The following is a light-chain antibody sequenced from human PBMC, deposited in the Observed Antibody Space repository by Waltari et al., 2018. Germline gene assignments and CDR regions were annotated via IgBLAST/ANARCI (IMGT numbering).Light chain of an antibody. Sequence: QSALTQPASVSGSPGQSITISCTGTSSDIGGYNYVSWYQQHPGKAPKLMIYDVSKRPAGVSNRFAGSKSGNTVSLTISGLHTVDEADYYCSSYTSSSSGVFGTGTKVTVL. CDR1: SSDIGGYNY. CDR2: DVS. CDR3: SSYTSSSSGV. V-gene: IGLV2-14*01. J-gene: IGLJ1*01.